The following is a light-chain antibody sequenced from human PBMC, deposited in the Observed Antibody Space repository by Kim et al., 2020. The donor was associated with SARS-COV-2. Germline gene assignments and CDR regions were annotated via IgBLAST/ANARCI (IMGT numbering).Light chain of an antibody. CDR1: QSVSGNY. Sequence: SPGERAPLSCRARQSVSGNYLAWYPQRPGQAPRLLIYGASSRATGIPDRFSGSGSGTDFTLTISRLEPEDFAVYYCQQYGTSPLTFGGGTKVDIK. V-gene: IGKV3-20*01. J-gene: IGKJ4*01. CDR2: GAS. CDR3: QQYGTSPLT.